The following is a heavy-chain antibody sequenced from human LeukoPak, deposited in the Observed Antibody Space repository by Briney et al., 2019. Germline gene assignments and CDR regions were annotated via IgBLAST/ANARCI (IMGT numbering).Heavy chain of an antibody. J-gene: IGHJ4*02. Sequence: SQTLSLTCAVSGGSISSGDYYWSWIRQPPGKGLEWIGYIYSSGSTYYNPSLKSRVTMSVDTSKNQFSLRLSSVTDVDTAVYYCARTAVDTATHFDNWGQGTLVTVSS. CDR2: IYSSGST. V-gene: IGHV4-30-4*01. CDR3: ARTAVDTATHFDN. D-gene: IGHD5-18*01. CDR1: GGSISSGDYY.